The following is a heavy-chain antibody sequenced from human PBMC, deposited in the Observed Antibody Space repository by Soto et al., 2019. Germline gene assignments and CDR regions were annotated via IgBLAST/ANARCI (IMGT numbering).Heavy chain of an antibody. Sequence: SETLSLTCTVSGGSISSGGYYWSWIRQHPGKGLEWIGYIYYSGSTYYNPSLKSRVTISVDTSKNQFSLKLSSVTAADTAVYYCAADYSNFPGLYYYGMDVWGQGTTVTVSS. D-gene: IGHD4-4*01. V-gene: IGHV4-31*03. CDR2: IYYSGST. CDR3: AADYSNFPGLYYYGMDV. J-gene: IGHJ6*02. CDR1: GGSISSGGYY.